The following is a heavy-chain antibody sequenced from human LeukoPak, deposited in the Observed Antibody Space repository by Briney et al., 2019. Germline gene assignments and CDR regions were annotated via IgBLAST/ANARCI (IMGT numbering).Heavy chain of an antibody. CDR2: IKSKTDGGTT. CDR3: TTEDVLLWVGELGFDY. J-gene: IGHJ4*02. Sequence: GGSLRLSCAASGFTFSNAWMSWVRQAPGKGLEWVGRIKSKTDGGTTDYAAPVKGRFTISRDDSKNTLYLQMNSLKTEDTAVYCCTTEDVLLWVGELGFDYWGQGTLVTVSS. D-gene: IGHD3-10*01. CDR1: GFTFSNAW. V-gene: IGHV3-15*01.